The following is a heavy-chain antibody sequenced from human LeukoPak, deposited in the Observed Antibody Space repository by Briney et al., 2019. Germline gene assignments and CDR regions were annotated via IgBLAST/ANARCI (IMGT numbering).Heavy chain of an antibody. CDR3: ARAPRGYSYGYLDF. J-gene: IGHJ4*02. V-gene: IGHV1-18*04. CDR2: ISGNSGNT. D-gene: IGHD5-18*01. Sequence: ASVKVSCKASGYTFTSYGISWVRQAPGQGLEGMGVISGNSGNTNHAQKVQGRVNMTNDISTSTAYMELRSLRSDDTAVYYCARAPRGYSYGYLDFGGQGSLVTVSS. CDR1: GYTFTSYG.